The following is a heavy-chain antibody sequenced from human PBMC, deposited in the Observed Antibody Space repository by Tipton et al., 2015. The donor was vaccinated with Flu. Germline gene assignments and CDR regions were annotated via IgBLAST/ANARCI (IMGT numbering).Heavy chain of an antibody. CDR3: ARVAPVGIFGVVPPYWYFDL. CDR1: GGSFSGYY. V-gene: IGHV4-34*01. D-gene: IGHD3-3*01. J-gene: IGHJ2*01. CDR2: IYYSGST. Sequence: TLSLTCAVYGGSFSGYYWGWIRQPPGKGLEWIGSIYYSGSTYYNPSLKSRVTISVDTSKNQFSLKLSSVTAADTAVYYCARVAPVGIFGVVPPYWYFDLWGRGTLVTVSS.